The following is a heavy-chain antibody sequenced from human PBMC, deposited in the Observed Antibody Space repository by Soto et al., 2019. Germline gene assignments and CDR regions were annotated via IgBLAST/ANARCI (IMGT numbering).Heavy chain of an antibody. D-gene: IGHD2-2*01. J-gene: IGHJ6*02. CDR2: ISWNSGTI. CDR3: TKTTLGDCTSTSCYGSYYSGMDA. Sequence: PGGSLRLSCVASGFTFDDYAMHWVRQAPGKGLEWVSGISWNSGTIGYADSVKGRFTISRDNAKSSLFLQMNSLRVEDTALYYCTKTTLGDCTSTSCYGSYYSGMDAWGQGTKVTVSS. CDR1: GFTFDDYA. V-gene: IGHV3-9*01.